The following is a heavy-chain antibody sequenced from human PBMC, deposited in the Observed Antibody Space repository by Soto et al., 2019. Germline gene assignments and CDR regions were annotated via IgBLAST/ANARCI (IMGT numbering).Heavy chain of an antibody. J-gene: IGHJ4*02. V-gene: IGHV4-39*02. D-gene: IGHD5-12*01. CDR2: IYYSGST. Sequence: SETLSLTCTVSGVSISGSRYYWGWIRQPPGRGLEWIGHIYYSGSTYYTPALKSRVTLSVDTSKNQFSLNLNSVTAADTAVYYCARERREKIHDGYDIDYWGQGTLVTVSS. CDR1: GVSISGSRYY. CDR3: ARERREKIHDGYDIDY.